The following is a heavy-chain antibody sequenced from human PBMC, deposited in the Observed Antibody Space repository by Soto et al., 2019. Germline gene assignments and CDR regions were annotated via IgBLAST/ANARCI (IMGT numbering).Heavy chain of an antibody. V-gene: IGHV1-69*06. J-gene: IGHJ6*02. CDR3: ARGTCGSSTSCPPWSMDV. CDR1: GGTFSSYA. CDR2: IIPIFGTA. D-gene: IGHD2-2*01. Sequence: SVKVSCKASGGTFSSYAISWVRQAPGQGLEWMGGIIPIFGTANYAQKFQGRVTITADKSTSTAYMELSSLRSEDTAVYYCARGTCGSSTSCPPWSMDVWGQGTTVTVSS.